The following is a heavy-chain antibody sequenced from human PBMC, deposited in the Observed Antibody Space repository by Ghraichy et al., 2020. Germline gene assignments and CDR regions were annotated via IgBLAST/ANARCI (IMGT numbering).Heavy chain of an antibody. V-gene: IGHV1-18*01. D-gene: IGHD2-21*01. CDR1: GYTFTTYG. CDR2: ISAHNGDT. Sequence: ASVKVSCKASGYTFTTYGITGVRQAPGQGLEWMAWISAHNGDTNYAQKFQGRVTMTTDTSTSTAYMELRSLRSDDTAVYYCARYCAGPACYPRVDNWFDPWGQGTLVTVSS. J-gene: IGHJ5*02. CDR3: ARYCAGPACYPRVDNWFDP.